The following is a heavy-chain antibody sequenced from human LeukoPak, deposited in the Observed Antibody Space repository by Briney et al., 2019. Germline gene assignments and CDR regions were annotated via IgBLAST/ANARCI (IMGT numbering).Heavy chain of an antibody. CDR1: GFIVSSNY. V-gene: IGHV3-33*06. CDR2: IWYDGSNK. J-gene: IGHJ5*02. Sequence: PGGSLRLSCAASGFIVSSNYMNWVRQAPGKGLEWVAVIWYDGSNKYYADSVKGRFTISRDNSKNTLYLQMNSLRAEDTAVYYCAKDRTYYDILTGPTFDPWGQGTLVTVSS. D-gene: IGHD3-9*01. CDR3: AKDRTYYDILTGPTFDP.